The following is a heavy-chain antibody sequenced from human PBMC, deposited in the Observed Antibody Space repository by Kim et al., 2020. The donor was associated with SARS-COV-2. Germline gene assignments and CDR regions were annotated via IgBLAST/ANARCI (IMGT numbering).Heavy chain of an antibody. Sequence: GGSLRLSCAASGFTFSSYAMSWVRQAPGKGLEWVSAISGSGGSTYYADSVKGRFTISRDNSKNTLYLQMNSLRAEDTAVYYCAKESRVDSSSWYFTMIVVEGWYYFDYWGQGTLVTVSS. CDR3: AKESRVDSSSWYFTMIVVEGWYYFDY. J-gene: IGHJ4*02. D-gene: IGHD3-22*01. V-gene: IGHV3-23*01. CDR2: ISGSGGST. CDR1: GFTFSSYA.